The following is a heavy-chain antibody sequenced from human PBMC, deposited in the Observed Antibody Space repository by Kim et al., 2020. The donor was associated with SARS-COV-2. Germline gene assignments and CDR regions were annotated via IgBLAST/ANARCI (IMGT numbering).Heavy chain of an antibody. J-gene: IGHJ4*02. D-gene: IGHD3-22*01. CDR3: ARDFDYYDSSAHTMAVF. CDR1: GGTFSSYA. V-gene: IGHV1-69*13. CDR2: IIPIFGTA. Sequence: SVKVSCKASGGTFSSYAISWVRQAPGQGLEWMGGIIPIFGTANYAQKFQGRVTITADESTSTAYMELSSLRSEDTAVYYCARDFDYYDSSAHTMAVFWGQGTLVTVSS.